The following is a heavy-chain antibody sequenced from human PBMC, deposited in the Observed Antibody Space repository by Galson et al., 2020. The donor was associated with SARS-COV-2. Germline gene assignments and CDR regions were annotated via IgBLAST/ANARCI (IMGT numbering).Heavy chain of an antibody. CDR2: IYPGDSDT. D-gene: IGHD3-9*01. J-gene: IGHJ4*02. V-gene: IGHV5-51*01. CDR3: ARHEGTYYDILTGYLVDY. Sequence: GESLKISCKGSGYSITSYWIGCVRQMPGKGLEWMGIIYPGDSDTRYSPSFQGQVTISADKSISTAYLQWSSLKASDTAMYYCARHEGTYYDILTGYLVDYWGQGTLVTVSS. CDR1: GYSITSYW.